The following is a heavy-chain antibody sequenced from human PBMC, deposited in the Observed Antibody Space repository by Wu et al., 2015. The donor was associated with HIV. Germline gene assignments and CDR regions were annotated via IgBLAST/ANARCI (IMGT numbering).Heavy chain of an antibody. CDR3: ARGARYAGSYYSNS. V-gene: IGHV1-24*01. CDR2: SDPEEGVT. Sequence: QVQLVQSGTEVKNPGASVKVSCKVSGHPLSDLCIHWVRQAAGEGLEWMGGSDPEEGVTMYAQNFQGRVTMTEDTATDTAYLEMSSVRSEDTAVYYCARGARYAGSYYSNSWGQGTLVTVSS. D-gene: IGHD1-26*01. J-gene: IGHJ4*02. CDR1: GHPLSDLC.